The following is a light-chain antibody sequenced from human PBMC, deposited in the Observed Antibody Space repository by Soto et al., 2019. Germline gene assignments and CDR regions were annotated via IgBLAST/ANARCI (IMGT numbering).Light chain of an antibody. V-gene: IGKV2-28*01. J-gene: IGKJ1*01. CDR2: LDS. Sequence: MVMTQSPLSLTVTPGEPASISCRSSQRLLHSNGYNYLEWYLQKPGQSPQLLINLDSDRASGVPDRFSGSGSGTDFTLKISRVEAEDVGLYYCMQSLETPWTFGQGTKVEIK. CDR1: QRLLHSNGYNY. CDR3: MQSLETPWT.